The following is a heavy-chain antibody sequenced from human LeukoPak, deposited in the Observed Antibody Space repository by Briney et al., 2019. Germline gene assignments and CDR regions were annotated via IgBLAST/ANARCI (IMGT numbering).Heavy chain of an antibody. V-gene: IGHV1-69*05. CDR2: IIPIFGTA. J-gene: IGHJ4*02. CDR1: GGTFSSYA. D-gene: IGHD3-22*01. Sequence: XVKVSCKASGGTFSSYAISWVRQAPGQGLEWMGRIIPIFGTANYAQKFQGRVTITTDESTSTAYMELSSLRSEDTAVYYCAREGFTMIVVEMSGIFDYWGRGTLVTVSS. CDR3: AREGFTMIVVEMSGIFDY.